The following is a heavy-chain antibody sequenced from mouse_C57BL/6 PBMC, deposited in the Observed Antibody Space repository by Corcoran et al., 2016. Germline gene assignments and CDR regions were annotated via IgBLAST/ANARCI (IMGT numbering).Heavy chain of an antibody. Sequence: DVQLQEPGPGLVKPSQSLSLTCSVTGYSITSGYYWNWIRQFPGNKLEWMGYISYDGSNNYNPSLKNRISVTRDTSKNQFFLKLNSVTTEDTATYYCARDDGSSYGYFDVWGTGTTVTVSS. CDR3: ARDDGSSYGYFDV. CDR2: ISYDGSN. J-gene: IGHJ1*03. CDR1: GYSITSGYY. V-gene: IGHV3-6*01. D-gene: IGHD1-1*01.